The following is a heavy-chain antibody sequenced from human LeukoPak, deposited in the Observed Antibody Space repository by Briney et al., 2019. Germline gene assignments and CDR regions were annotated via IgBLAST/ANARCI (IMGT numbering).Heavy chain of an antibody. J-gene: IGHJ4*02. V-gene: IGHV1-69*04. Sequence: SVKVSCKASGGTFSSYAISWVRQAPGQGLEWMGRIIPILGIANYAQKFQGRVTITADKSTSTACMELSSLRSEDTAVYYCASGYCSGGSCYRSDYWGQGTLVTVSS. CDR1: GGTFSSYA. CDR3: ASGYCSGGSCYRSDY. D-gene: IGHD2-15*01. CDR2: IIPILGIA.